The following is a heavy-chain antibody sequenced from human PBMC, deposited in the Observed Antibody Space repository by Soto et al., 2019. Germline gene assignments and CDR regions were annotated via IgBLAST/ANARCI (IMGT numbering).Heavy chain of an antibody. CDR2: IYWDDDK. CDR3: VRRPPVRALGGWFDP. J-gene: IGHJ5*02. V-gene: IGHV2-5*02. D-gene: IGHD2-8*01. Sequence: QITLKESGPTLVNPTQTLTLTCTFSGFSLSTTGVGVGWIRQPPGKALEWLASIYWDDDKRYSPSLKSRLTITKDTSKNQVALTMTNMDPVDTGTYYCVRRPPVRALGGWFDPWGQGTLVTVSS. CDR1: GFSLSTTGVG.